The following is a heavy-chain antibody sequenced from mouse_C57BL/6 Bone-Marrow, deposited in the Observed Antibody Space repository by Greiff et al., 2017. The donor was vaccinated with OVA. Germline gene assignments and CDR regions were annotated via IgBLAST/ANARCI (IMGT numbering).Heavy chain of an antibody. CDR2: ISSGGSYT. CDR1: GFTFSSYG. D-gene: IGHD1-1*01. Sequence: EVQGVESGGDLVKPGGSLKLSCAASGFTFSSYGMSWVRQTPDKRLEWVATISSGGSYTYYPDSVKGRFTLSRDNAKNTLYLQMSSLKSEDTAMYYCARRFITTPMDYWGQGTSVTVSS. J-gene: IGHJ4*01. CDR3: ARRFITTPMDY. V-gene: IGHV5-6*01.